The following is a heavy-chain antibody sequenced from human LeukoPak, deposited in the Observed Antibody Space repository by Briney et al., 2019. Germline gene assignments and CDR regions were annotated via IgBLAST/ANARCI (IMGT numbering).Heavy chain of an antibody. Sequence: QTGGSLRLSCVASGFTFSSFSLTWVRQTPGKELAWVSIIAGNNSPTFHADSVEGRFTISRDNSKNMGYLQMNSLRVEDSGVYFCARGATRATRHFDVWGRGTLVTVSS. CDR3: ARGATRATRHFDV. CDR2: IAGNNSPT. D-gene: IGHD2-2*01. CDR1: GFTFSSFS. V-gene: IGHV3-23*01. J-gene: IGHJ2*01.